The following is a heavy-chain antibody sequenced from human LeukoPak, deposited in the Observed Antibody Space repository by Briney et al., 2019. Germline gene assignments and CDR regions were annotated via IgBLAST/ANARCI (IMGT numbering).Heavy chain of an antibody. D-gene: IGHD1-26*01. J-gene: IGHJ4*02. CDR1: GFTFSSYV. Sequence: GSLRLSCAASGFTFSSYVMSWVRQAPGKGLEWVSGITGSGGSTYYADSVKGRFTISRDNSKNTLYLQMNSLRAEDTAVYYCAKDRQSGRYYFDYWGQGTLVTVSS. CDR3: AKDRQSGRYYFDY. V-gene: IGHV3-23*01. CDR2: ITGSGGST.